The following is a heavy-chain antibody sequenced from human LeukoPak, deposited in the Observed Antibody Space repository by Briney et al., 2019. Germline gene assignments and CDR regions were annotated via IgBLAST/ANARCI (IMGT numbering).Heavy chain of an antibody. V-gene: IGHV4-34*01. J-gene: IGHJ6*03. CDR3: ASINYGGNRSYYYYYMDV. D-gene: IGHD4-23*01. CDR2: INHSGST. CDR1: GGSFSGYY. Sequence: PSETLSLTCAVYGGSFSGYYWSWIRQPPGKGLEWIGEINHSGSTNYNPSLKSRVTISVDTSKNQFSLKLSSVTAADTAVYYCASINYGGNRSYYYYYMDVWGKGTTVTASS.